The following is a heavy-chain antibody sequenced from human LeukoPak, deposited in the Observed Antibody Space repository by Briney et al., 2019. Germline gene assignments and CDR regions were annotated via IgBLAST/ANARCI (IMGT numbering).Heavy chain of an antibody. D-gene: IGHD3/OR15-3a*01. J-gene: IGHJ4*02. CDR3: ARVGPQWDY. V-gene: IGHV1-8*03. Sequence: ASVKVSCKASGYTFTSYDINWVRQATGQGPEWMGWMNPNSGNTGYAQKFRGRVSITRNTSISTAYMELSSLRSEDTAVYYCARVGPQWDYWGQGTLVTVSS. CDR2: MNPNSGNT. CDR1: GYTFTSYD.